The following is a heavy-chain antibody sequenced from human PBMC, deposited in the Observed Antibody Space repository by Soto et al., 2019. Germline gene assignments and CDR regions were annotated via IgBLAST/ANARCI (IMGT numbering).Heavy chain of an antibody. Sequence: QVQLVESGGGVVQPGRSLRLSCAASGFTFSSYGMHWVRQAPGKGLEWVAVISYDGSNKYYADSVKGRFTISRDNSKNTLYLQMNSLRAEDTAVYYCAKDHRGKQWLDHLDYWGQGNLVTVSS. V-gene: IGHV3-30*18. J-gene: IGHJ4*02. CDR1: GFTFSSYG. CDR3: AKDHRGKQWLDHLDY. CDR2: ISYDGSNK. D-gene: IGHD6-19*01.